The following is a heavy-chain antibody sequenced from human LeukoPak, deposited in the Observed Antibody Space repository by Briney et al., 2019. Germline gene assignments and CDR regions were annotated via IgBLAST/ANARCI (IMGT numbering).Heavy chain of an antibody. CDR2: IYYSGST. D-gene: IGHD2-15*01. Sequence: PSETLSLTYTVSGGSISSYYWSWIRQPPGKGLEWIGYIYYSGSTNYNPSLKSRVTISVDTSKNQFSLKLSSVTAADTAVYYCARALGYCSGGSCYYFDYWGQGTLVTVSS. CDR1: GGSISSYY. V-gene: IGHV4-59*01. CDR3: ARALGYCSGGSCYYFDY. J-gene: IGHJ4*02.